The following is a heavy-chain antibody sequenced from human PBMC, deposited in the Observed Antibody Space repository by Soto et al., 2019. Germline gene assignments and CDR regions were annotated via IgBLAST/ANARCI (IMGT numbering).Heavy chain of an antibody. CDR1: GFTFSSYS. Sequence: KTGGSLRLSCAASGFTFSSYSMNWVRQAPGKGLEWVSSISSSSSYIYYADSVKGRFTISRDNAKNSLYLQMNSLRAEDTAVYYCARGGGRGPLGASAGYYGMDVWGQGTTVTVSS. V-gene: IGHV3-21*01. CDR2: ISSSSSYI. D-gene: IGHD3-16*01. J-gene: IGHJ6*02. CDR3: ARGGGRGPLGASAGYYGMDV.